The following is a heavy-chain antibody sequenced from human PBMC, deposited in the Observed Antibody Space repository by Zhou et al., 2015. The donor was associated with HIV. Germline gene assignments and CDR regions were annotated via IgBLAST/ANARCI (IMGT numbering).Heavy chain of an antibody. V-gene: IGHV1-69*01. CDR3: AGGYCSSTSCYVKYNWFDP. D-gene: IGHD2-2*01. Sequence: QVQLVQSGAEVKKPGSSVKVSCKASGGTFSSYAISWVRQAPGQGLEWMGGIIPIFGTANYAQKFQGRVTITADESTSTAYMELSSLRSEDTAVYYCAGGYCSSTSCYVKYNWFDPWGQGTLVTVSS. CDR1: GGTFSSYA. J-gene: IGHJ5*02. CDR2: IIPIFGTA.